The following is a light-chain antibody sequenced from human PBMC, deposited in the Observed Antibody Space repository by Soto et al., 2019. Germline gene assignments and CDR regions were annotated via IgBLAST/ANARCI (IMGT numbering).Light chain of an antibody. J-gene: IGLJ1*01. V-gene: IGLV2-14*01. CDR3: SSYAGSSTYV. CDR1: SSDIGGYIY. Sequence: QSVLTQPASVSGSPGQSITISCTGTSSDIGGYIYVSWYQQHPGKAPKLMIYEGSKRPSGVSNRFSGSKSGNTASLTISGLQAEDEADYYCSSYAGSSTYVFGTGTKVTVL. CDR2: EGS.